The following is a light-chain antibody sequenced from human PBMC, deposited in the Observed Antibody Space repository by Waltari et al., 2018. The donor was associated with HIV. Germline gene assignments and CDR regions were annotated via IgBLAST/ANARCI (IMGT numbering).Light chain of an antibody. CDR3: CSYAGSSTVV. J-gene: IGLJ2*01. V-gene: IGLV2-23*02. CDR1: SSDVGGYHY. CDR2: DVS. Sequence: HSALTQPASVSGTPGQSITISCTGTSSDVGGYHYVSWYQQHPGKAPTLMNYDVSKRPSGFSNRFSGSKAGNTASLTISGLQAEDEADYYCCSYAGSSTVVFGGGTKLTVL.